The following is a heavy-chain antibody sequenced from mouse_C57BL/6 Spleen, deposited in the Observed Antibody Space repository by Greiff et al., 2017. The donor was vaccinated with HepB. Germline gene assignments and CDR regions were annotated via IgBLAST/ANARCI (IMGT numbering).Heavy chain of an antibody. Sequence: EVQWVESGGGLVQPGGSTKLSCAASGFTFSDAWMDWVRQSPEKGLEWVAEIRNKANNHATYYAESVKGRFTISRGDSKSSVYLQMNSLRAEDTGIYYCTRRSYYVFAYWGQGTLVTVSA. CDR2: IRNKANNHAT. V-gene: IGHV6-6*01. CDR1: GFTFSDAW. J-gene: IGHJ3*01. CDR3: TRRSYYVFAY. D-gene: IGHD1-1*01.